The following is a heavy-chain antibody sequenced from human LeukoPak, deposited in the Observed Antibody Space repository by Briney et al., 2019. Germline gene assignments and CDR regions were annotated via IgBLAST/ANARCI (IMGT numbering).Heavy chain of an antibody. CDR3: ARTPGDTAMVPPNYFDY. D-gene: IGHD5-18*01. V-gene: IGHV4-30-4*01. J-gene: IGHJ4*02. CDR2: IYYSGST. CDR1: GGSISSGDYY. Sequence: SETLSLTCTVSGGSISSGDYYWSWIRQPPGKGLEWIGYIYYSGSTYCNPSLKTRVTISVDTSKNQPSLKLSSVTAVDTAVYYCARTPGDTAMVPPNYFDYWGQGTLVTVSS.